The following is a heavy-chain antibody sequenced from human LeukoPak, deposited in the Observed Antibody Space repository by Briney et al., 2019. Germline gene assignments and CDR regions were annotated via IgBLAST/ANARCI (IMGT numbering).Heavy chain of an antibody. CDR1: GYTFTAYY. CDR3: ARRLTGVDY. Sequence: ASVKVSCKASGYTFTAYYMKWVRQAPGQGLEWMGWINPNSGGTNYAQKFQGRVTMTRDTSISTAYMELNSLRSDDTAVYYCARRLTGVDYWGQGTQVTVSS. D-gene: IGHD7-27*01. V-gene: IGHV1-2*02. CDR2: INPNSGGT. J-gene: IGHJ4*02.